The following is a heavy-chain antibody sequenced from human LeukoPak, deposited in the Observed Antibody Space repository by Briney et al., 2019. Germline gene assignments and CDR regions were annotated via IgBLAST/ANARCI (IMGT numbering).Heavy chain of an antibody. CDR2: IRYDGSNK. D-gene: IGHD3-3*01. Sequence: GGSLRLSCAASGFTFSSYGMHWVRQAPGKGLEWVAFIRYDGSNKYYADSVKGRFTISRDNSKNTLYLQMNGLRAEDTAVYYCAKVLRFLEWLLDYWGQGTLVTVSS. CDR1: GFTFSSYG. CDR3: AKVLRFLEWLLDY. J-gene: IGHJ4*02. V-gene: IGHV3-30*02.